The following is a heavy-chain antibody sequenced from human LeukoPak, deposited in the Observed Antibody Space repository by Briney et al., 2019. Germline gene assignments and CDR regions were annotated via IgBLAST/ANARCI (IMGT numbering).Heavy chain of an antibody. CDR1: GGSISGYY. V-gene: IGHV4-34*01. Sequence: PSETLSLTCTVSGGSISGYYWNRIRQPPGKGLEWIGEINHSGSTNYNPSLKSRVTISVDTSKNQFSLKLSSVTAADTAVYYCARGPPRKMATLRGDSDYWGQGTLVTVSS. CDR2: INHSGST. D-gene: IGHD5-24*01. J-gene: IGHJ4*02. CDR3: ARGPPRKMATLRGDSDY.